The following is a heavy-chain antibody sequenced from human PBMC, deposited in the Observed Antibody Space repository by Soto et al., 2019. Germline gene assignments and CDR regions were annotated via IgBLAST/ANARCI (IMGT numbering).Heavy chain of an antibody. CDR2: LTNDGGYT. Sequence: GGSLRLFCVASGFTFSGHYMNWIRQAPGKGLEWLAYLTNDGGYTYYADSVRGRFTIWRDNAKDSLYLQINDLRADDTGVYYCAKDRHDRNTRTDAFDVWGQGTTVTVSS. CDR3: AKDRHDRNTRTDAFDV. D-gene: IGHD1-1*01. J-gene: IGHJ3*01. CDR1: GFTFSGHY. V-gene: IGHV3-11*01.